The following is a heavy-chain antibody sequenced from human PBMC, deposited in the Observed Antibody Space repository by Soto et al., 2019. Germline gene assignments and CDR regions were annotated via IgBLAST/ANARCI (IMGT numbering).Heavy chain of an antibody. D-gene: IGHD6-19*01. CDR2: MNPNRGNI. Sequence: QVQLVQSGAEVKKPGASVKVSCKASGYTYTTYDINRVRQATGQGLEWMGWMNPNRGNIGYAQKFQGRVTMTRNTSISTAYMELSSLRSDDTAVYYCARDASGWYELDYWCQGILVTVSS. CDR1: GYTYTTYD. J-gene: IGHJ4*02. CDR3: ARDASGWYELDY. V-gene: IGHV1-8*01.